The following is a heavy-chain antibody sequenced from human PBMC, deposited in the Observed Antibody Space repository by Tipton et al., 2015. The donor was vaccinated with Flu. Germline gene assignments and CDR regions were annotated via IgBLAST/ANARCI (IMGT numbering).Heavy chain of an antibody. D-gene: IGHD6-25*01. V-gene: IGHV5-51*03. Sequence: QLVQSGADVKKPGESLKISCKTSGYIFTNYWIGWVRQMPGKGLEWMGMIYPGDSDTRYGPSSQGQVTMSVDNSISTVYLQWSSLETSDTAVYYCVRPATAYNSGDYWGQGILVTVSS. CDR2: IYPGDSDT. CDR1: GYIFTNYW. J-gene: IGHJ4*02. CDR3: VRPATAYNSGDY.